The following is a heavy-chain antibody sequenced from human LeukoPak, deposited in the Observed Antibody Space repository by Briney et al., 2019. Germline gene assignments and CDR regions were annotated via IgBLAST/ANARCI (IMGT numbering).Heavy chain of an antibody. J-gene: IGHJ4*02. D-gene: IGHD3-3*01. CDR1: GGSISSYY. V-gene: IGHV4-59*01. CDR2: IYYSGST. CDR3: ARTYYDFWSGHRYYFDY. Sequence: SETLSLTCTVSGGSISSYYWSWIRQPPGKGLEWIGYIYYSGSTNYNTSLKSRVTISVDTSKNQFSLKLSSVTAADTAVYYCARTYYDFWSGHRYYFDYWGQGTLVTVSS.